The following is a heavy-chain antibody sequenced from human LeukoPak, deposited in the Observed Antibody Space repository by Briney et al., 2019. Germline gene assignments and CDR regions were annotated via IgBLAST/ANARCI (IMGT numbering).Heavy chain of an antibody. D-gene: IGHD6-13*01. CDR3: VKDGGYSSSCYYFDY. J-gene: IGHJ4*02. CDR2: ISASGGST. Sequence: GGSLTLSCAASGFTISSYAMSWVRQAPGRGLEWVSGISASGGSTYYADSVKGRFIISRENSKNTLYLQMSSLRAEDTAIYYCVKDGGYSSSCYYFDYWGQGTLVTVSS. V-gene: IGHV3-23*01. CDR1: GFTISSYA.